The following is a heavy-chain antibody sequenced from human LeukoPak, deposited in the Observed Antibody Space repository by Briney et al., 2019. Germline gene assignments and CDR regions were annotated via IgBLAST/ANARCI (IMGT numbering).Heavy chain of an antibody. V-gene: IGHV4-4*02. D-gene: IGHD2-15*01. CDR2: IFYIGSA. J-gene: IGHJ4*02. CDR3: ARHGSYSLAF. CDR1: GVSIGSGGY. Sequence: PSGTLSLTCAASGVSIGSGGYWSWVRQPPGKGLEWIGQIFYIGSAHYNPSFESRVIMSIDNSRNQLSLRFNSVTAADTAVYYCARHGSYSLAFWGQGALVTVSS.